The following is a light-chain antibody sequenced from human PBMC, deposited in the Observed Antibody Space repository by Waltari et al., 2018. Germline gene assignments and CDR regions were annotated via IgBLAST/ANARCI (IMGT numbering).Light chain of an antibody. CDR3: HQYFSPHWT. Sequence: DIQMTQSPSTLSASVGDRVTITCRASQSVSSWLAWYRQKPGEAPKLLIYDASSLESGVPSRFSGSGSGTEFTLTITSLQPEDVAVYYCHQYFSPHWTFGQGTRVEIK. CDR2: DAS. V-gene: IGKV1-5*01. J-gene: IGKJ1*01. CDR1: QSVSSW.